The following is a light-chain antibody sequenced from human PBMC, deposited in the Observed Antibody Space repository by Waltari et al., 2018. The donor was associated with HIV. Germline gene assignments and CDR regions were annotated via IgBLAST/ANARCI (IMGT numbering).Light chain of an antibody. V-gene: IGKV3-15*01. J-gene: IGKJ2*01. CDR2: GVS. CDR3: QQYNKWPYT. Sequence: EIVVTQSPATLSLSPGERATLSCGTSQRVHINLGWYQQKPGQAPRLLIYGVSTRATGVTARFSGSGSGTEFTLTISSLQSEDFAVYYCQQYNKWPYTFGQGTKLAIK. CDR1: QRVHIN.